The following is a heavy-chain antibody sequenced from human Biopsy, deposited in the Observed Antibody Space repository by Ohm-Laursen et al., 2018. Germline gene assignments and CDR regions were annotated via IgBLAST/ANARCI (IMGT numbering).Heavy chain of an antibody. D-gene: IGHD4-17*01. CDR1: GVTLSGYA. CDR3: ATAAYAPPYFDL. V-gene: IGHV3-21*06. CDR2: ITGGGNYI. J-gene: IGHJ4*02. Sequence: SLRHSCAASGVTLSGYAMNWVRQATGKGLEWVSSITGGGNYINYADSVRGRFTISRDNSKNSVYLVMSSLRAEDTAVYFCATAAYAPPYFDLWGRGTVVTVSS.